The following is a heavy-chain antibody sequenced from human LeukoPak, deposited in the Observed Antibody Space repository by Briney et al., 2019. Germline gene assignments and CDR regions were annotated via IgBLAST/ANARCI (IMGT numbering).Heavy chain of an antibody. D-gene: IGHD4-23*01. Sequence: SGGSLRLSCAASGFTFSSYSMNWVRQAPGKGLEWVSSISSSSSYIYYADSVKGRFTISRDNAKNSLYLQMNSLRAEDTAVYYCARTYGGHDAFDIWGQGTMVTVSS. CDR2: ISSSSSYI. CDR3: ARTYGGHDAFDI. CDR1: GFTFSSYS. J-gene: IGHJ3*02. V-gene: IGHV3-21*01.